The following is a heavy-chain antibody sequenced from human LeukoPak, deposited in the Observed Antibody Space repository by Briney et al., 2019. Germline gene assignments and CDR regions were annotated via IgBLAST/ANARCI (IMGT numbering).Heavy chain of an antibody. D-gene: IGHD6-19*01. J-gene: IGHJ4*02. CDR3: ARSRYSSGWYDFDY. CDR1: GGFISSYY. Sequence: SETLSLTRTVSGGFISSYYWSWIRQPAGKGLEWIGRIYTSGSTNYNPSLKSRVTMSVDTSKNQFSLKLSSVTAADTAVYYCARSRYSSGWYDFDYWGQGTLVTVSS. V-gene: IGHV4-4*07. CDR2: IYTSGST.